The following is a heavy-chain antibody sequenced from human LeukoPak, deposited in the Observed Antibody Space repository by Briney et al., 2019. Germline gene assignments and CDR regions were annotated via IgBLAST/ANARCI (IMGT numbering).Heavy chain of an antibody. Sequence: GGSLRLSCAASGFTFSDYSMNRVRQSPGKGLEWISYISSRGSTSYYADSVKGRFTITRDNVESSLFLQMNGLRDGDTATYYCARVRGVCTSTTCYLGNVDVSGKGHVVSVSS. D-gene: IGHD2-2*01. J-gene: IGHJ6*04. CDR3: ARVRGVCTSTTCYLGNVDV. CDR1: GFTFSDYS. CDR2: ISSRGSTS. V-gene: IGHV3-48*02.